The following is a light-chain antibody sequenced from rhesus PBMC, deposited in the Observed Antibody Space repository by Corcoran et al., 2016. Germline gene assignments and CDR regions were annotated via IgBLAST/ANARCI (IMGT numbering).Light chain of an antibody. CDR3: LQHNSCPPT. V-gene: IGKV1-28*01. CDR2: AAS. J-gene: IGKJ4*01. CDR1: QGISIF. Sequence: DIQMTQSPSSLSASVGDTVPITCRASQGISIFLTWFQQKPGKAPKLLIYAASILESGVPSRFSGSGSGTEFTLTISSLQPEDFAAYYCLQHNSCPPTFGGGTKVEIK.